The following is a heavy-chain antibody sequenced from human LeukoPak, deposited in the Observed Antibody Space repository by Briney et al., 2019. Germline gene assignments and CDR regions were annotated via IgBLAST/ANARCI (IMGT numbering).Heavy chain of an antibody. CDR1: GGSISSSNW. CDR3: ARTDSSGWLGVDY. J-gene: IGHJ4*02. D-gene: IGHD6-19*01. Sequence: SGTLSLTCAVSGGSISSSNWWSWVRQPPGKGLEWIGEIYHSGSTNYNPSLKSRVTISVDKSKNRFSLKLSSVTAADTAVYYCARTDSSGWLGVDYWGQGTLVTVSS. CDR2: IYHSGST. V-gene: IGHV4-4*02.